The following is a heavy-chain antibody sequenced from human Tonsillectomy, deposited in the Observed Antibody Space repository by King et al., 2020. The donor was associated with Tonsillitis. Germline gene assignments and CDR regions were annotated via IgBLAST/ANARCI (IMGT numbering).Heavy chain of an antibody. CDR1: GFTFSSDW. J-gene: IGHJ6*03. CDR2: INSDGSIT. V-gene: IGHV3-74*01. Sequence: EVQLVESGGGLVQPGGSLRLSCVVSGFTFSSDWMHWVRQAPGKGLVWVSRINSDGSITTYADSVKGRLTISRDNAKNTLYLQMNSLSAEDTAVYYCARGGSTWSPSSVYYYYYMDVWGKGTTVTVSS. D-gene: IGHD6-13*01. CDR3: ARGGSTWSPSSVYYYYYMDV.